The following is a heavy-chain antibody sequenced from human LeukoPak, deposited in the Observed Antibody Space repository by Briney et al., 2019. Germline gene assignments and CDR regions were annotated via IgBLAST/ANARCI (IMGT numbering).Heavy chain of an antibody. CDR1: GFTFSKYW. Sequence: GGSLRLSCAASGFTFSKYWMIWVRQAPGKGLECVSRINTDRTVTTYADSVKGRFTVSRDNADNTMFLQMNSVRDEDTAVYYCATKQWLAPPPDSWGQGTPVTVSS. CDR3: ATKQWLAPPPDS. CDR2: INTDRTVT. J-gene: IGHJ4*02. D-gene: IGHD6-19*01. V-gene: IGHV3-74*01.